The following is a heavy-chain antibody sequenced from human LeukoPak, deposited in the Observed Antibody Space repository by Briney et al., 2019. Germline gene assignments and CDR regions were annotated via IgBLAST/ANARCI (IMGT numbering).Heavy chain of an antibody. CDR1: GFTFRSYS. J-gene: IGHJ4*02. D-gene: IGHD3-3*01. CDR2: ISGSGENI. CDR3: AKEAGYNFWSGYYQI. Sequence: GGSLRLSCAASGFTFRSYSMNWVRQAPGKGLEWVSTISGSGENIHYADSVKGRFTISRDNSKNTVYLQMNSLRAEDTAVYYCAKEAGYNFWSGYYQIWGQGTLVTVSS. V-gene: IGHV3-23*01.